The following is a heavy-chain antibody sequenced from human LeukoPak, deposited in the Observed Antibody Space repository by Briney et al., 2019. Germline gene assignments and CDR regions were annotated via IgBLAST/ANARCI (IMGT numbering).Heavy chain of an antibody. CDR2: IYPGGSDA. CDR1: GYNFDTYW. J-gene: IGHJ4*02. CDR3: ARVRFQSGSTYYLDY. D-gene: IGHD1-26*01. V-gene: IGHV5-51*01. Sequence: GESLKISCNASGYNFDTYWIDWVRQMPGKGLEWMGIIYPGGSDAKYSPSFQGPVTISVDKSTSTAYLQWSSLKASDTAMYYCARVRFQSGSTYYLDYWGQGTLVTVSS.